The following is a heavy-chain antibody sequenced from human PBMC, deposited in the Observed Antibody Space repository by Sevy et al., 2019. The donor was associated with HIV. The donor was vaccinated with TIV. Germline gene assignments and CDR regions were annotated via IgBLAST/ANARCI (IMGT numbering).Heavy chain of an antibody. CDR3: ATLDYGGNSGGWFDP. CDR2: INPNSGGT. J-gene: IGHJ5*02. D-gene: IGHD4-17*01. Sequence: ASVKVSCKASGYTFTGYYMHWVRQAPGQGLEWMGRINPNSGGTNYAQKFQGRVTMTRGTSISTAYMELSRLRSDDTAVYYCATLDYGGNSGGWFDPWGQGTLVTVSS. CDR1: GYTFTGYY. V-gene: IGHV1-2*06.